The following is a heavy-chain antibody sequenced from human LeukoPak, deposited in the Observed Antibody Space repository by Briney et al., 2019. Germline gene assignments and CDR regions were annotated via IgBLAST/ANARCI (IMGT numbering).Heavy chain of an antibody. CDR1: GGSISSSSYY. CDR3: ARVPPGSYDFWSGYYARSHWFDP. J-gene: IGHJ5*02. V-gene: IGHV4-39*01. CDR2: IYYSGST. Sequence: SETLSLTCTVSGGSISSSSYYWGWIRQPPGKGLEWIGSIYYSGSTYYNPSLKSRVTISVDTSKNQFSLKLSSVTAAVTAVYYCARVPPGSYDFWSGYYARSHWFDPWGQGTLVTVSS. D-gene: IGHD3-3*01.